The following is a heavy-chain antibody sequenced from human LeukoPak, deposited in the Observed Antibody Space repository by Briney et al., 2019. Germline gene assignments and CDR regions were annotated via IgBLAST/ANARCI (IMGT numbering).Heavy chain of an antibody. D-gene: IGHD3-22*01. CDR1: GGSFSGYY. CDR2: INHSGST. Sequence: SETLSLTCAVYGGSFSGYYWSWIRQPPGKGLEWIGEINHSGSTNYNPSLKSRVTISVDTSKNQFSLKLSSVTAADTAVYCCARDAYYYDSSGYYTYISFDYWGQGTLVTVSS. V-gene: IGHV4-34*01. J-gene: IGHJ4*02. CDR3: ARDAYYYDSSGYYTYISFDY.